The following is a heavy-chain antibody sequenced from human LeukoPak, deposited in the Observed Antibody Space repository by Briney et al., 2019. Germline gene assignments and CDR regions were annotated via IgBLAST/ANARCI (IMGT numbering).Heavy chain of an antibody. J-gene: IGHJ4*02. V-gene: IGHV1-18*01. CDR1: GYTFTSYG. D-gene: IGHD5-24*01. CDR3: ARDGRSHRDGYNPFDY. Sequence: GASVKVSCKASGYTFTSYGISWVRQAPGQGLEWMGRISAYNGNTNYAQKLQGRVTMTTDTSTSTAYMELRSLRSDDTAVYYCARDGRSHRDGYNPFDYWGQGTLVTVSS. CDR2: ISAYNGNT.